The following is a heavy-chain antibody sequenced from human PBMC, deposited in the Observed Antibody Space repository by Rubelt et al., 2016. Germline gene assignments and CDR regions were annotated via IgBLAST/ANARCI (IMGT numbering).Heavy chain of an antibody. J-gene: IGHJ4*02. CDR2: FYYSGST. CDR3: ARDLDY. CDR1: GGSISGYY. V-gene: IGHV4-31*03. Sequence: QVQLQESGPGLVKPSETLSLTCTVSGGSISGYYWSWIRQHPGKGLEWIGYFYYSGSTYYNPSLKSRFTISVDTSKNQFSLKLSAVTAADTAVYYCARDLDYWGQGTLVTVSS.